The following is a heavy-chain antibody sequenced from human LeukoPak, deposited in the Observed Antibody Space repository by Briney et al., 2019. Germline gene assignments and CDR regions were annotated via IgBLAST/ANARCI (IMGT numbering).Heavy chain of an antibody. CDR3: VRDSGSSYGYYFLH. J-gene: IGHJ1*01. CDR2: ISSSSSHM. V-gene: IGHV3-21*01. Sequence: GGSLRLSCAASGFTFNSYTMYWVRQAPGKGLEWVSSISSSSSHMFYADSVKGRFSISRDNAKNSLYLQMNSVRAEDTAVYYCVRDSGSSYGYYFLHWGQGSLVTVSS. D-gene: IGHD1-26*01. CDR1: GFTFNSYT.